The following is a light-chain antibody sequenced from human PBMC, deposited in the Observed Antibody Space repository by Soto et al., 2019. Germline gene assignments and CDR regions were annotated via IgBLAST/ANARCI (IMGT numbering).Light chain of an antibody. CDR1: SSDVGNYNL. CDR3: CSYAGSPWV. CDR2: EGS. V-gene: IGLV2-23*01. J-gene: IGLJ3*02. Sequence: QSVLTQPASVSGSPGQSITISCAGTSSDVGNYNLVSWYQQHPGKGPKLMIHEGSKRPSGASNRFSGSKSGNTASLTISGLQAEDEADYYCCSYAGSPWVFGGGTKLTVL.